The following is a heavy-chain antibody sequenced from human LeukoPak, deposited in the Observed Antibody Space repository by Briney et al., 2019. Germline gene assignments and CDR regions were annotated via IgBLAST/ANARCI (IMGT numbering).Heavy chain of an antibody. CDR3: ARAGEMATIPYYYYMDV. CDR2: TYNTWGR. D-gene: IGHD5-24*01. Sequence: SETLSLICTVSGGSIVDNYFWTWVRQPAGRGLEWVGRTYNTWGRDYNPTLRGRVAMSVDTSKKQCSLELTSVTAADTAVYYCARAGEMATIPYYYYMDVWGKGTTVTVSS. CDR1: GGSIVDNYF. J-gene: IGHJ6*03. V-gene: IGHV4-4*07.